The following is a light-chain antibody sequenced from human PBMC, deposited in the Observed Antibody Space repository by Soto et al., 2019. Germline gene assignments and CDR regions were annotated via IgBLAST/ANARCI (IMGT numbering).Light chain of an antibody. CDR2: KAS. J-gene: IGKJ4*01. CDR3: QQYNTYVSLA. CDR1: QTISSW. Sequence: IHMTQSTSTLSASVGDTVAITCRASQTISSWVAWYQQKPGRAPKLLIYKASSLESGVPSRFSGSGSGTEFTLTISGLQPDDFASYYCQQYNTYVSLAFGGGAKVDIK. V-gene: IGKV1-5*03.